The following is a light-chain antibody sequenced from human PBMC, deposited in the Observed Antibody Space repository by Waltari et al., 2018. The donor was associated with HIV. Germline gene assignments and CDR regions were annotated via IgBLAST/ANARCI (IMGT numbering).Light chain of an antibody. CDR2: QDS. J-gene: IGLJ3*02. Sequence: SYELTQPPSVSVSPGQTASITCSGDKLGDKYACWYQQKPGQSPVLVIHQDSTRPSGIPERFSGSNSGNTGTLTISGTQAMDEADYYCQAWDSSTWVFGGGTKLTVL. CDR3: QAWDSSTWV. CDR1: KLGDKY. V-gene: IGLV3-1*01.